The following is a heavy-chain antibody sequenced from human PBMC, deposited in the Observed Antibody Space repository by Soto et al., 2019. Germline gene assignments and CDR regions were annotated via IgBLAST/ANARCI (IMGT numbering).Heavy chain of an antibody. CDR1: GGSISSNSYY. CDR2: MYYSGAT. Sequence: SETLSLTCTVSGGSISSNSYYWDWIRQPPGKGLEWIGSMYYSGATYHSPSLQSRVTISVDTSKNQFSLHLSSVTAADTAVYYCARHAAYDSVWGKSDGSDYWGQGTRVTVS. D-gene: IGHD3-16*01. V-gene: IGHV4-39*01. CDR3: ARHAAYDSVWGKSDGSDY. J-gene: IGHJ4*02.